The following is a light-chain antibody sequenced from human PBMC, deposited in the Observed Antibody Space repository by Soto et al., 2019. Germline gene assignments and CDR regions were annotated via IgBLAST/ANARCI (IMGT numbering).Light chain of an antibody. J-gene: IGKJ1*01. CDR3: QQYGSSPTT. CDR2: GES. V-gene: IGKV3-20*01. Sequence: EIVMTHSPATLSVSPGEIATLSCRASQSVSSNLAWYQQKTGQAPRIIFFGESIRATGIPDRLSGSGSGTDLNLTISRLEPEDFAVYHCQQYGSSPTTFGQGTKVDIK. CDR1: QSVSSN.